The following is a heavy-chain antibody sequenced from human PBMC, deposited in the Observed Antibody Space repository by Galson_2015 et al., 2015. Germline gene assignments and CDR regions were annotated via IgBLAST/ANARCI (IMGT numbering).Heavy chain of an antibody. CDR1: GFTFSSYA. CDR2: ISYDGSNK. D-gene: IGHD5-24*01. CDR3: AREGDGYNHFDY. V-gene: IGHV3-30-3*01. Sequence: SLRLSCAASGFTFSSYAMHWVRQAPGKGLEWVAVISYDGSNKYYADSVKGRSTISRDNSKNTLYLQMNSLRAEDTAVYYCAREGDGYNHFDYWGQGTLVTVSS. J-gene: IGHJ4*02.